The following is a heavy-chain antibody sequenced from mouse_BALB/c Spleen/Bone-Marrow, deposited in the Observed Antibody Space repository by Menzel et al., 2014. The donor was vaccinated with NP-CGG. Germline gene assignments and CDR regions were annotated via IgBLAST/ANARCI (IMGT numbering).Heavy chain of an antibody. CDR2: ISSGGSYT. CDR1: GFTLSRYN. D-gene: IGHD1-2*01. J-gene: IGHJ1*01. Sequence: EVKLMESGGGLVKPGGSLKLSCAASGFTLSRYNMSWVRQTPEKRLEWVATISSGGSYTYYLDSVKGRFTISRDKAENTLYLQMSSLKSEDTAMYYCTKLLRLRKYFDVWGAGTTVTVSS. CDR3: TKLLRLRKYFDV. V-gene: IGHV5-6-4*01.